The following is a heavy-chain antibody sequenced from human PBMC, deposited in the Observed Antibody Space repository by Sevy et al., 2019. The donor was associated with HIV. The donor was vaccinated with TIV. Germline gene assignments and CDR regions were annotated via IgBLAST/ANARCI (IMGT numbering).Heavy chain of an antibody. CDR2: ISSNGGST. D-gene: IGHD5-18*01. V-gene: IGHV3-64D*06. J-gene: IGHJ6*03. CDR3: VKDEGGYSYGTRGYYYYYYMDV. Sequence: GGSLRLSCSASGFTFSSYAMHWVRQAPGKGLEYVSAISSNGGSTYYADSEKGRFTISRDNSKNTLYLQMSSLRAEDTAVYYCVKDEGGYSYGTRGYYYYYYMDVWGKGTTVTVSS. CDR1: GFTFSSYA.